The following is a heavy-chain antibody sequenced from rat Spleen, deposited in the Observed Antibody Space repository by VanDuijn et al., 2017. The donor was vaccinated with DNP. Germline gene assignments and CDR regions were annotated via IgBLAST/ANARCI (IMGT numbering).Heavy chain of an antibody. V-gene: IGHV5S23*01. CDR2: ITSGSGST. Sequence: EVQLVESGGGLVQPGRSMKLSCVASGFTFSTFPMAWVRQAPTKGLEWIASITSGSGSTSYLDSVKGRFTISRDNAKSTLYLQMKSLKSEDTATYYCIREGTGIKFSYAMDAWGQGTSVTVSS. CDR1: GFTFSTFP. CDR3: IREGTGIKFSYAMDA. J-gene: IGHJ4*01. D-gene: IGHD1-4*01.